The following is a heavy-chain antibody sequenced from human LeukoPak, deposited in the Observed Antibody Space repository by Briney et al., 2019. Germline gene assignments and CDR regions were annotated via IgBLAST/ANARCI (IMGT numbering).Heavy chain of an antibody. CDR1: GYSISSGYY. CDR3: ARDSPPYDFWSGYQRDTYFDY. Sequence: SETLSLNCAVAGYSISSGYYWGWIRQPPGKGLAWIGSIYHSESTYYNPSLKSRVTISVDTSKNQFFLKLSSVTAADTSVYYCARDSPPYDFWSGYQRDTYFDYWGQGTLVTVSS. J-gene: IGHJ4*02. CDR2: IYHSEST. D-gene: IGHD3-3*01. V-gene: IGHV4-38-2*02.